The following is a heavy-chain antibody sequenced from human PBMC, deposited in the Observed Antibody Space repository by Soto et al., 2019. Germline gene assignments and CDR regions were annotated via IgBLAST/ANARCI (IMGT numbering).Heavy chain of an antibody. Sequence: QVQLVQSGAEVKKPGSSVKVSCKASGGTFSTYAISWVRQAPGQGLEWMGGIIPLFGTANYAQKFQGRVTITADESTSTAYMELSSLRSEDTAVYYCARERCSSTSCYKAAGYRNGIDVWGQGTTVTVSS. CDR3: ARERCSSTSCYKAAGYRNGIDV. J-gene: IGHJ6*02. D-gene: IGHD2-2*02. CDR2: IIPLFGTA. CDR1: GGTFSTYA. V-gene: IGHV1-69*01.